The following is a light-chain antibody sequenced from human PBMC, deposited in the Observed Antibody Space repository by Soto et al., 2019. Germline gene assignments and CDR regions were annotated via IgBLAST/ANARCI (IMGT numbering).Light chain of an antibody. CDR3: QQYKNWPQCT. J-gene: IGKJ3*01. CDR2: GAS. V-gene: IGKV3-15*01. Sequence: ELVMTQSPATLSVSPGERATLSCRASQSVSSDLAWFQQKPGQGPRLLIYGASTRATGIPARFSGSGSGTEFTLTISSLQSEDFAVYYCQQYKNWPQCTFGPGTKVDIK. CDR1: QSVSSD.